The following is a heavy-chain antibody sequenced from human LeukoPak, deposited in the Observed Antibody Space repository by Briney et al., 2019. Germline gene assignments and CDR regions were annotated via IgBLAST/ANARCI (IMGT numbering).Heavy chain of an antibody. CDR1: GYTFTNYY. Sequence: ASVKVSCKASGYTFTNYYMHWVRQAPGQGLEWMGVINPSTRYTSYAQRFQGRVSMTRDTSTSTVYMELSSLTSEDTAVYYCARTEISTTLPPDYWGQGTLVTISS. CDR3: ARTEISTTLPPDY. V-gene: IGHV1-46*01. CDR2: INPSTRYT. D-gene: IGHD5-24*01. J-gene: IGHJ4*02.